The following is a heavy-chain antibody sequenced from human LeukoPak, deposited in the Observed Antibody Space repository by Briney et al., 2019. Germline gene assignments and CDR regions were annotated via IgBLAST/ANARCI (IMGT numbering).Heavy chain of an antibody. J-gene: IGHJ4*02. CDR1: GFTFSSYS. CDR2: ISSSSSYI. Sequence: GGSLRLSCAASGFTFSSYSMNWVRQAPGKGLEWVSSISSSSSYIYYADSVKGRFTISRDNAKKSLYLRMNSLRAEDTAVYYCAKNYGSGSFDYWGQGTLVTVSS. CDR3: AKNYGSGSFDY. D-gene: IGHD3-10*01. V-gene: IGHV3-21*04.